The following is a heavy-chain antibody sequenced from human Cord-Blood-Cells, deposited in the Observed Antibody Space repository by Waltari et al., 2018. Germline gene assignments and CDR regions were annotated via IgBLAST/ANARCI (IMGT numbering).Heavy chain of an antibody. J-gene: IGHJ4*02. Sequence: QVQLVESGGGVVQPGRSLSLSCAASGFTSSSYRMHRVRPAPGKGLEWVAVISYDGSNKAYADSVKGRFTISRDNSKNTLYLQMNSLRAEDTAVYYCAKDRLNWGSYYFDYWGQGTLVTVSS. D-gene: IGHD7-27*01. CDR2: ISYDGSNK. CDR3: AKDRLNWGSYYFDY. CDR1: GFTSSSYR. V-gene: IGHV3-30*18.